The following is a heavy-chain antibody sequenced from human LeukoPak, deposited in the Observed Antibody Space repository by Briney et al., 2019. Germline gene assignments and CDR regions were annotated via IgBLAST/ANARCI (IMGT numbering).Heavy chain of an antibody. Sequence: SETLSLTCTVSGTSISSGYYWGWIRQPPGKGLEWIGSISHSGSTYYNPSLKSRVTISVDTSKNQFSLKLSSVTAADTAVYYCARRHPYYDSSGYWVGGFDYWGQGTLVTVSS. J-gene: IGHJ4*02. CDR2: ISHSGST. CDR3: ARRHPYYDSSGYWVGGFDY. CDR1: GTSISSGYY. V-gene: IGHV4-38-2*02. D-gene: IGHD3-22*01.